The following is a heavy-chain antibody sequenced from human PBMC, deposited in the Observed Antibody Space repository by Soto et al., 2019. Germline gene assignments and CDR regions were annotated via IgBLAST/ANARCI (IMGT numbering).Heavy chain of an antibody. J-gene: IGHJ4*02. D-gene: IGHD1-1*01. Sequence: PXETLSLTCTVSGGSISSYNWSWLRQPPGKGLEWIGYIYYSGSTNYNPSLKSRVTISVDTSKNQFSLKLSSVTAADTAVYYCARVQAGTIDSWGQGALVTVSS. V-gene: IGHV4-59*01. CDR3: ARVQAGTIDS. CDR1: GGSISSYN. CDR2: IYYSGST.